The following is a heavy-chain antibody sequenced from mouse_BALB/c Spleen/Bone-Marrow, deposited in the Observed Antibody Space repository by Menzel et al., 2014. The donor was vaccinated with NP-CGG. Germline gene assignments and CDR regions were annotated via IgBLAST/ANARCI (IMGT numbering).Heavy chain of an antibody. CDR3: ARSTMITEGFAY. V-gene: IGHV2-9*02. D-gene: IGHD2-4*01. J-gene: IGHJ3*01. Sequence: VKVVESGPGLVAPSQSLSITCTVSGFSLTSYGVHWARQPPGKGLEWLGVIWAGGSTNYNSALMSRLSISKDNSKSQVLLKMNSLQTDDTAMYYCARSTMITEGFAYWGQGTLVSVSA. CDR2: IWAGGST. CDR1: GFSLTSYG.